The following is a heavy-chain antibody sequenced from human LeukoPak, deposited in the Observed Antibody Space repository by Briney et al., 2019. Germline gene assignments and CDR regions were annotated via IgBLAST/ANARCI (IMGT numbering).Heavy chain of an antibody. CDR1: GGSISSYY. CDR2: IYTSGST. V-gene: IGHV4-4*07. J-gene: IGHJ5*02. CDR3: ARDPGYYDFWSGPQNWFDP. D-gene: IGHD3-3*01. Sequence: MPSETLSLTWTVTGGSISSYYWSWIRQPAGKGLEWIGRIYTSGSTNYNPSLKSRVTMSVDTSKNQFSLKLSSVTAADTAVYYCARDPGYYDFWSGPQNWFDPWGQGTLVTVSS.